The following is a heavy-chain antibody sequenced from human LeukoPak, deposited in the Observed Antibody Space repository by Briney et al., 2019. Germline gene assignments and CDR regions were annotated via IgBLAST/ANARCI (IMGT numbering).Heavy chain of an antibody. CDR1: GFTFSSYA. D-gene: IGHD4-23*01. J-gene: IGHJ3*02. Sequence: PGGSLRLSCAASGFTFSSYAMSWVRQAPGKGLEWVSAISGSGGSTYYADSVKGRFTISRDNSKNTLYLQMNSLRAEDTAVYYCATVVTPWDAFDIWGQGTMVTVSS. CDR3: ATVVTPWDAFDI. CDR2: ISGSGGST. V-gene: IGHV3-23*01.